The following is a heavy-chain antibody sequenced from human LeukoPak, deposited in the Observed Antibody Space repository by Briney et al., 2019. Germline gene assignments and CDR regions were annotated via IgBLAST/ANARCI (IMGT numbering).Heavy chain of an antibody. V-gene: IGHV3-48*03. CDR1: GFTFSSYE. D-gene: IGHD3-10*01. CDR3: TRDLDGSGSYNWFDH. CDR2: ISSSGSTI. J-gene: IGHJ5*02. Sequence: PGXSLRLSCSASGFTFSSYEMNWVRQAPGKGLEWVSYISSSGSTIYYADSVKGRFTISRDNDKHSLYLQMNSLRAEDTAVYYCTRDLDGSGSYNWFDHWGQGTLVTVSS.